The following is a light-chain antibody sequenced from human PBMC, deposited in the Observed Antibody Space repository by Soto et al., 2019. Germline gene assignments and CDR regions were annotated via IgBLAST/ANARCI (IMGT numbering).Light chain of an antibody. Sequence: QSALTQPASVSGSPGQSITISCTGRSSDVGGYNYVSWYQQHPGKAPKLMIYDVSNRPSGVSNRFSGSKSGNTASLTISGPQAEDEADYYCSSYTSSSTLVFGGGTKLTVL. CDR2: DVS. CDR3: SSYTSSSTLV. CDR1: SSDVGGYNY. J-gene: IGLJ3*02. V-gene: IGLV2-14*01.